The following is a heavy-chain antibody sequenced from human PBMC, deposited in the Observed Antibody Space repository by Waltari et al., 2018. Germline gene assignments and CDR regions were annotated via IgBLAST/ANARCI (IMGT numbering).Heavy chain of an antibody. J-gene: IGHJ6*02. V-gene: IGHV1-18*01. D-gene: IGHD6-19*01. Sequence: QVQLVQSGAEVKKPGASVKVSCKASGYTFTSYGISWVRQAPGQGLEWMGWISADNGNTNYAQKLQGRVTLTTDTSTSTDYMELRSLRSDDTAVDYCARDRYYQWLPTGGGGYYYGMDVWGQGTTVTVSS. CDR3: ARDRYYQWLPTGGGGYYYGMDV. CDR1: GYTFTSYG. CDR2: ISADNGNT.